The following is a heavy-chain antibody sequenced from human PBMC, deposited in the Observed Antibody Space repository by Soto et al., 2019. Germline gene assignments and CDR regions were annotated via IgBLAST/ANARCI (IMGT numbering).Heavy chain of an antibody. D-gene: IGHD1-1*01. Sequence: GGSLRLSCAASGFTFSSYGMHWVRQAPGKGLEWVAVIWYDGSNKYYADSVKGRFTISRDNSKNTLYLQMNSLRAEDTAVYYCARDHDRNWNDPQCPDYWGQGTLVTVSS. CDR1: GFTFSSYG. CDR3: ARDHDRNWNDPQCPDY. CDR2: IWYDGSNK. J-gene: IGHJ4*02. V-gene: IGHV3-33*01.